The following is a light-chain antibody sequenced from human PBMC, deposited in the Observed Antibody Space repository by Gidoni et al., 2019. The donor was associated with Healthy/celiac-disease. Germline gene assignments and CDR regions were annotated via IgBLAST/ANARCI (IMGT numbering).Light chain of an antibody. CDR2: DAS. CDR1: QSVSSY. V-gene: IGKV3-11*01. J-gene: IGKJ3*01. CDR3: QQRSNFT. Sequence: EIVLTQSPATLSLSPGERATLSCRASQSVSSYLAWYQQKPGQAPMLLIYDASTRATGIPARFSGSGSGTDFTLTISSLEPEDFAVYYCQQRSNFTFGPGTKVEIK.